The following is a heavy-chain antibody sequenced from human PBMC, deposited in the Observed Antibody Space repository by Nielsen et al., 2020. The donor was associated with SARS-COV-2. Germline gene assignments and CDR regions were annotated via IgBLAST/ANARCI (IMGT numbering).Heavy chain of an antibody. V-gene: IGHV1-18*04. J-gene: IGHJ4*02. CDR1: GYTFTSYY. CDR2: ISTHTGTP. Sequence: ASVKVSCKASGYTFTSYYMHWVRQAPGQGLEWMGWISTHTGTPTYAESFQGRVTMTRDTATNTAYMELRTLTSDDTAVYYCARDFDYWGQGTLVTVSS. CDR3: ARDFDY.